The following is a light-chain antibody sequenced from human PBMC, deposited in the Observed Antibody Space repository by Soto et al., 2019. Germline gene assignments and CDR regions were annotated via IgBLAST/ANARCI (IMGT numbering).Light chain of an antibody. V-gene: IGKV3-11*01. CDR3: QQRSNWPPSLT. Sequence: ERVLTQSPATLSLYPGERATLSCRASQSVSSYLAWYQQKPGQAPRLLIYDASNRATGIPARFSGSGSGTDFTLTISSLEPEDFAVYYCQQRSNWPPSLTFGGGTKVDIK. CDR1: QSVSSY. CDR2: DAS. J-gene: IGKJ4*01.